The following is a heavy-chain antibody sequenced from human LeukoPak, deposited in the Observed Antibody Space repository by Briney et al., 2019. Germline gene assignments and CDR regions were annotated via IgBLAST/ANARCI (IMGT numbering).Heavy chain of an antibody. CDR3: NKEPLRYLRVGHYDY. Sequence: PGGSLRLSCAASGFTFSTSAMNWVRQVPGKGLEWVSSIDYDSSHIYYAASVRGRFTISRDNARDSVYLQMDSLRVEDTAVYYCNKEPLRYLRVGHYDYWGQGTLVAGSS. CDR2: IDYDSSHI. D-gene: IGHD3-9*01. J-gene: IGHJ4*01. V-gene: IGHV3-21*01. CDR1: GFTFSTSA.